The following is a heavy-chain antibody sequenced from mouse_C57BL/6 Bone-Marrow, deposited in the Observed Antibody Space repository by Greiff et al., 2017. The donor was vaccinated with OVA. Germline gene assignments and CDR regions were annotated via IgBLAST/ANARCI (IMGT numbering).Heavy chain of an antibody. CDR1: GFSLTSYG. CDR2: IWGHGRT. Sequence: VKLVESGPGLVAPSQSLSITCTVSGFSLTSYGVSWVRQPPGTGLEWLGVIWGHGRTNYHSAIKSSVSISKDNSKSQVFLKLNSLQTDDTATYYCAKTLAWFAYWGQGTLVTVSA. J-gene: IGHJ3*01. V-gene: IGHV2-3*01. CDR3: AKTLAWFAY.